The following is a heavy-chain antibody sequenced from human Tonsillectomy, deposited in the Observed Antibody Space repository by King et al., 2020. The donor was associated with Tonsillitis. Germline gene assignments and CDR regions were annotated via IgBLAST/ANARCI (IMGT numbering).Heavy chain of an antibody. Sequence: HVQLVESGGGVVQPGGSLRLSCAASGFTFSTYGMHWVRQAPGTGLEWVAFVRYDGSKKYYADSVTGRFTISRDNSKNTLYLQMNSLRLEDTAVYNCAKDGGAAAPGAGDYWGQGTLVTVSS. CDR2: VRYDGSKK. V-gene: IGHV3-30*02. CDR3: AKDGGAAAPGAGDY. CDR1: GFTFSTYG. J-gene: IGHJ4*02. D-gene: IGHD6-13*01.